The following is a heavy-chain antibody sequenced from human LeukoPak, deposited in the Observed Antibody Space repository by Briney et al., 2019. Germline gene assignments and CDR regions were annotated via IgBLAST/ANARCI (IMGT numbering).Heavy chain of an antibody. Sequence: GGSLRLSCAASGFTLSNYDMNWVRQAPGKGQEWVSSISTSSRYIYYKDSVRGRFTISRDDAKNSLHLEMNSLRAEDTAVYYCARADCSSSTCYLRRSWFDPWGQGTLVTVSS. D-gene: IGHD2-2*01. CDR1: GFTLSNYD. J-gene: IGHJ5*02. CDR3: ARADCSSSTCYLRRSWFDP. CDR2: ISTSSRYI. V-gene: IGHV3-21*01.